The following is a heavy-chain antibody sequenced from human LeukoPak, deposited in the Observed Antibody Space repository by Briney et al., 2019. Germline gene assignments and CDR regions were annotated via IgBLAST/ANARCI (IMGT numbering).Heavy chain of an antibody. CDR2: IYTSGST. CDR3: AKGNPFYDY. CDR1: GDSISSNNYY. Sequence: SETLSLTCTVSGDSISSNNYYWGWIRQPPGKGLEWIGNIYTSGSTYYSPSLKSRVIISFDTSENQFSLTLSSVTAADTAVYYCAKGNPFYDYWGQGTLVTVSS. V-gene: IGHV4-39*07. D-gene: IGHD5/OR15-5a*01. J-gene: IGHJ4*02.